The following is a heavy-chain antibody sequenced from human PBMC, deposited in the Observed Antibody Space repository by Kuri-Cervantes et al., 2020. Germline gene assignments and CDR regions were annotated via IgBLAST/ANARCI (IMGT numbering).Heavy chain of an antibody. D-gene: IGHD3-10*01. Sequence: SVKVSCKASGGALSINAVSWMRQAPGQGLEWMGRIIPILGIANYAQKFQGRVTITADKSTSTAYMELSSLRSEDTAVYYCARDIEKGSYGSGSYPDAGRGYYYGMDVWGQGTTVTVSS. CDR3: ARDIEKGSYGSGSYPDAGRGYYYGMDV. J-gene: IGHJ6*02. V-gene: IGHV1-69*04. CDR2: IIPILGIA. CDR1: GGALSINA.